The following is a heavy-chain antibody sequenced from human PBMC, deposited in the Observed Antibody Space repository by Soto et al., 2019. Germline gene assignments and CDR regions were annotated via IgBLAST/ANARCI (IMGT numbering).Heavy chain of an antibody. J-gene: IGHJ4*02. CDR1: GFSFSSPW. V-gene: IGHV3-74*01. Sequence: EVQLVESGGGLVQPGGSLRLSCAASGFSFSSPWMYWVRQSPGKGVVWVSYINPDGSRIGYADSVKGRFTISRDNAKITLSLQMISATVEDTAVYYCVKDIRWGRGTLVTVAS. CDR2: INPDGSRI. CDR3: VKDIR.